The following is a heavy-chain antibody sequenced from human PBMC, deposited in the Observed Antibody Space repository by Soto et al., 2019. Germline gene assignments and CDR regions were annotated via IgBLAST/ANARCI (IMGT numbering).Heavy chain of an antibody. CDR2: IDHSGST. V-gene: IGHV4-34*01. D-gene: IGHD2-2*02. Sequence: SETLSLTCAVYGGSFSGYYWSWVRQSPEKGLEWMGEIDHSGSTNQNPSLKSRVSISVDTSKNQFSLKMRSMTAADTDVYYCERGIPDGPDKYYFDSWGLGTLVTVSS. CDR3: ERGIPDGPDKYYFDS. CDR1: GGSFSGYY. J-gene: IGHJ4*02.